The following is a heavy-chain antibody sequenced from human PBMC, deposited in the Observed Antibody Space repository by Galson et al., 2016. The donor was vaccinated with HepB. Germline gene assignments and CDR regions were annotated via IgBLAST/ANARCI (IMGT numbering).Heavy chain of an antibody. Sequence: SVKVSCKASGYIFTSYGLSWVRQAPGQGLEWMGWMNPDSGNTGYAQRLRGRIDMTSDASINTAYLELHSLRSEDTAVYYCARAIRNRLLSEYWGRGTLVTISS. J-gene: IGHJ4*02. V-gene: IGHV1-8*02. CDR2: MNPDSGNT. D-gene: IGHD1-14*01. CDR3: ARAIRNRLLSEY. CDR1: GYIFTSYG.